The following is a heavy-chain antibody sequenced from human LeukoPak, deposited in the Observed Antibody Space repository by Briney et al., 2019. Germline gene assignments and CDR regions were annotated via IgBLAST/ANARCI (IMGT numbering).Heavy chain of an antibody. Sequence: KASETLSLTCTVSGGSISSYYWSWIRQPPGKGLEWIGYIYYSGSTNYDPSLKSRVTISVDTSKNQFSLKLSSVTAADTAVYYCAGSYYYDSSGYPDAFDIWGQGTMVTVSS. J-gene: IGHJ3*02. CDR2: IYYSGST. D-gene: IGHD3-22*01. CDR1: GGSISSYY. V-gene: IGHV4-59*01. CDR3: AGSYYYDSSGYPDAFDI.